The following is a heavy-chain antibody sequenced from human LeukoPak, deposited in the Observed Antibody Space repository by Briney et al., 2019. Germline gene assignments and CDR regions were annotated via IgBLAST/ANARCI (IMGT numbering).Heavy chain of an antibody. V-gene: IGHV3-21*01. J-gene: IGHJ6*03. CDR3: ARDPYSGSYVDYYYYYYMDV. CDR1: GFTFSSYS. CDR2: ISGSSSYI. Sequence: GGSLRLSCAASGFTFSSYSLNWVRQAPGKGLEWVSSISGSSSYIYYADSVKGRFTISRHNAKNSLYLQINSLRAEDTAVYYCARDPYSGSYVDYYYYYYMDVWGKGTTVTISS. D-gene: IGHD1-26*01.